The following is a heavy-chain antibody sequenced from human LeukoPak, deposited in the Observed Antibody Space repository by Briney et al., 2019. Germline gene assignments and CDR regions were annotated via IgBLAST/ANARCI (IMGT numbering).Heavy chain of an antibody. Sequence: SETLSLTCAVYGGSFSGYYWSWIRQPPGKGLEWIGSIYYSGSTYYNPSLKSRVTISVDTSKNQFSLKLSSVTAADTAVYYCASLISGSYFDYWGQGTLVTVSS. J-gene: IGHJ4*02. CDR3: ASLISGSYFDY. D-gene: IGHD1-26*01. CDR1: GGSFSGYY. V-gene: IGHV4-34*01. CDR2: IYYSGST.